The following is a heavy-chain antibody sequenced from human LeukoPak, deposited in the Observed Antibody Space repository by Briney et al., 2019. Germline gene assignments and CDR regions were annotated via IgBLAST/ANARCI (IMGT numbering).Heavy chain of an antibody. CDR1: GFTFSSYG. Sequence: GGSLRLSCAASGFTFSSYGMHWVRQAPGKGLEWVAFIRYDGSNKYYADSVKGRFTISRDNSKNTLFLQMSSLTAEDTAIYSCARPRLEYCSGGSCFDAFDIWGQGTMVTVSS. V-gene: IGHV3-30*02. CDR3: ARPRLEYCSGGSCFDAFDI. D-gene: IGHD2-15*01. CDR2: IRYDGSNK. J-gene: IGHJ3*02.